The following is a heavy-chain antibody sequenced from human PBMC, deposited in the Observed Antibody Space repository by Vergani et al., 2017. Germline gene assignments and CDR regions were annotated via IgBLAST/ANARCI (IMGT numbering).Heavy chain of an antibody. CDR2: IIPIFGTA. D-gene: IGHD3-22*01. V-gene: IGHV1-69*13. CDR3: ARDTYYYDSSALGTFDY. J-gene: IGHJ4*02. Sequence: QVQLVQSGAEVKKPGASVKVSCKASGYTFTSYAISWVRQAPGQGLEWMGRIIPIFGTANYAQKFQGRVTITADESTSTAYMELSSLRSEDTAVYYCARDTYYYDSSALGTFDYWGQGTLVTVSS. CDR1: GYTFTSYA.